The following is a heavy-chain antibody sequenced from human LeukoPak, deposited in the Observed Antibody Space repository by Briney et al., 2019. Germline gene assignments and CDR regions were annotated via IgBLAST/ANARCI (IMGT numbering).Heavy chain of an antibody. CDR2: ISSSSSYI. CDR1: GFTFSSYS. CDR3: ARFGDTHWYFDL. Sequence: GGSLRLSCAASGFTFSSYSMNWVRQAPGKGLEWVSSISSSSSYIYYADSVKGRFTISRDNAKNSLYLQMNSLRAEDTAVYYCARFGDTHWYFDLWGRGTLVTVSS. D-gene: IGHD3-16*01. V-gene: IGHV3-21*01. J-gene: IGHJ2*01.